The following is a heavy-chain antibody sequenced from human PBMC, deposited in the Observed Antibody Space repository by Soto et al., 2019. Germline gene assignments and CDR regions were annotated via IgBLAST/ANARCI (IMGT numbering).Heavy chain of an antibody. V-gene: IGHV4-59*08. J-gene: IGHJ4*02. CDR3: AGYTRVDS. CDR2: IYYTGST. D-gene: IGHD3-9*01. Sequence: PSETLSLTCTVSGGSISGYYWSWIRQPPGKRLEWIGYIYYTGSTNYNPSLRSRVTISIDTSKNQFSLQLSSVTAADTAVYFCAGYTRVDSWGQEDPLTISS. CDR1: GGSISGYY.